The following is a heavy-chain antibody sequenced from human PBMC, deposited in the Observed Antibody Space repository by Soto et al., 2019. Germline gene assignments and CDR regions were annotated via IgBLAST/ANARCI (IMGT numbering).Heavy chain of an antibody. J-gene: IGHJ4*02. V-gene: IGHV3-21*01. Sequence: GGSLRLSCAASGSTFSSYSMTWVRQAPGKGLEWVSSISSSSSYIYYADSVKGRFTISRDNAKNSLYLQMNSLRAEDTAVYYCARDQAVAGSDFDYWGQGTLVTVSS. D-gene: IGHD6-19*01. CDR3: ARDQAVAGSDFDY. CDR1: GSTFSSYS. CDR2: ISSSSSYI.